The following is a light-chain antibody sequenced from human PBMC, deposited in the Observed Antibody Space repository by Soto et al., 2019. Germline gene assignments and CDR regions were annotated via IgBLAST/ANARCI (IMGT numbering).Light chain of an antibody. CDR1: QRVGSSY. CDR3: QHYGSSPYT. V-gene: IGKV3-20*01. Sequence: EIVLTQSPGTLSLSPGERATLSCRASQRVGSSYLAWYQQKPGQAPRLLTYATSSRATGIPDRFSGSGSGRDFTLTISRLEPEDFAVYYCQHYGSSPYTGGQETKLEIK. CDR2: ATS. J-gene: IGKJ2*01.